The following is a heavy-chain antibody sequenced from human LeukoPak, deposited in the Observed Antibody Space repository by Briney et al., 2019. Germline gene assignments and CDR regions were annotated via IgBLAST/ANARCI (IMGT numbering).Heavy chain of an antibody. V-gene: IGHV1-8*01. CDR1: GYTFTSYD. CDR3: ARDKPVLRYFDWLPTKNNWFDP. Sequence: ASVKVSCKASGYTFTSYDINWVRQATGQGLEWMGWMNPNNGNTGYAQKFQGRVTMTRNTSISTAYMELRSLRSDDTAVYYCARDKPVLRYFDWLPTKNNWFDPWGQGTLVTVSS. J-gene: IGHJ5*02. D-gene: IGHD3-9*01. CDR2: MNPNNGNT.